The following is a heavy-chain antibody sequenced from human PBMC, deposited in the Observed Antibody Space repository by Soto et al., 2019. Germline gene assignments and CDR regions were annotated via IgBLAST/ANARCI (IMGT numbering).Heavy chain of an antibody. D-gene: IGHD3-9*01. J-gene: IGHJ4*02. CDR3: ARPQYYDILTGYLGTFDY. V-gene: IGHV5-51*01. CDR2: IYPGDSDT. CDR1: GYSFTSYW. Sequence: GESLKISCKGSGYSFTSYWIGWVRQMPGKGLEWMGIIYPGDSDTRYSPSFQGQVTISADKSISTAYLQWSSLKASDTAMYYCARPQYYDILTGYLGTFDYWGQGTLVTVSS.